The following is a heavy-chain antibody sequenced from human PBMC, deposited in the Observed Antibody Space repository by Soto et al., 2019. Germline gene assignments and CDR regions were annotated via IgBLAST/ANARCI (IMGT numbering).Heavy chain of an antibody. Sequence: QVQLVQSGAEVRKPGSSVQVSCKASGGTFYTYTFSWVRQAPGQGLEWMGSITPIYPTTNYAEKFQGRLTVTADGSTNTAYMELNSLTSEDTAVYYCARSSGWYEADAFDMWGQGTMVTVSA. CDR3: ARSSGWYEADAFDM. V-gene: IGHV1-69*15. D-gene: IGHD6-19*01. J-gene: IGHJ3*02. CDR1: GGTFYTYT. CDR2: ITPIYPTT.